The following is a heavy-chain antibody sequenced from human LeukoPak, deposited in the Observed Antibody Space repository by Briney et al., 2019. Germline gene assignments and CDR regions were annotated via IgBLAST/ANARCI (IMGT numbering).Heavy chain of an antibody. CDR2: IYYSGNI. CDR1: GGSISSYY. CDR3: ARHLGYCSTTSCYAEFDP. D-gene: IGHD2-2*03. V-gene: IGHV4-59*08. Sequence: SETLSLTCTVSGGSISSYYWSWIRQPPGKGLEWIGYIYYSGNIKYNPSLKSRVTISVDTSKNQFSLKLTSVTAADTAVYYCARHLGYCSTTSCYAEFDPWGRGTLVTVSS. J-gene: IGHJ5*02.